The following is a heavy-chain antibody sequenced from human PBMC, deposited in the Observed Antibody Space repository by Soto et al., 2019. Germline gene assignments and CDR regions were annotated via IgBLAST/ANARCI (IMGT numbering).Heavy chain of an antibody. CDR1: GGSISSSNW. Sequence: QVQLQESGPGLVKPSGTLSLTCAVSGGSISSSNWWSWVRQPPGKGLEWLGEIYHSGSTNYNPSLESRVTRPVDKSKNQVSLKLSAVTAADTPVYYCAREGNGYRGYYGSYWGQGTLVTVSS. CDR2: IYHSGST. CDR3: AREGNGYRGYYGSY. D-gene: IGHD4-17*01. J-gene: IGHJ4*02. V-gene: IGHV4-4*02.